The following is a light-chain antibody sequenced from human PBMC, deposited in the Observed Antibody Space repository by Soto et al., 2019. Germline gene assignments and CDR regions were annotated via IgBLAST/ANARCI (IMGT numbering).Light chain of an antibody. Sequence: DIQMTQSPSILSASVGDRVAITCRASESISNWFAWYQQKPGKAPKVLIYDASRLQSGVPERFSGSGSGTEFTLTINSLRADDIATYYCQQYKSYSYTFGPGTNLEI. CDR2: DAS. CDR3: QQYKSYSYT. CDR1: ESISNW. J-gene: IGKJ2*01. V-gene: IGKV1-5*01.